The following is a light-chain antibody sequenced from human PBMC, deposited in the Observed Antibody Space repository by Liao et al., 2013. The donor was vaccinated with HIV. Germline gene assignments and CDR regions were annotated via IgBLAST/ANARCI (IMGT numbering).Light chain of an antibody. Sequence: SYELTQAPSVSVSPGQTARITCSGDKLGDKYVSWYQQKPGRSPVLVIYQDTKRPPGIPERFSGSNSGNTATLTISGTQAVDEADYYCQAWDISTHVVFGGGDQTDRP. CDR3: QAWDISTHVV. CDR1: KLGDKY. J-gene: IGLJ2*01. V-gene: IGLV3-1*01. CDR2: QDT.